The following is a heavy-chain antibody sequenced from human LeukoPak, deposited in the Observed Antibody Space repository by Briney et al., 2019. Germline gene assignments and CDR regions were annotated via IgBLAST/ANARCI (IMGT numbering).Heavy chain of an antibody. CDR2: INPNSGGT. V-gene: IGHV1-2*02. CDR1: GYTFTGYY. D-gene: IGHD3-10*01. J-gene: IGHJ4*02. CDR3: ARERITMVRGTGARYFDY. Sequence: VASVKVSCKASGYTFTGYYMHWVRQAPGQGLEWMGWINPNSGGTNYAQKFQGRVTMTRDTPISTAYMELGRLRSDDTAVYYCARERITMVRGTGARYFDYWGQGTLVTVSS.